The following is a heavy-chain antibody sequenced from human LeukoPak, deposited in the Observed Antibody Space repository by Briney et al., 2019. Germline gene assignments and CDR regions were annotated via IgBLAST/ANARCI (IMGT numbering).Heavy chain of an antibody. D-gene: IGHD6-19*01. CDR3: ARTVGSSGWTDY. Sequence: SETLSLTCTVSGGSIRSYYWSWIRQPPGKGLEWIGYMHHSGSTKHNPYLKSRVTISVDTSKSQFSLKLSSVTAADTAVYFCARTVGSSGWTDYWGQGTLVSVSS. CDR2: MHHSGST. J-gene: IGHJ4*02. CDR1: GGSIRSYY. V-gene: IGHV4-59*08.